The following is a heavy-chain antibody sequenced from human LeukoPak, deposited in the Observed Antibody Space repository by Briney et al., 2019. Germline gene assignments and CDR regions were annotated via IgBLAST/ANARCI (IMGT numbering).Heavy chain of an antibody. CDR1: GFIFSNYV. CDR3: ARIDIAVASAFILDAFGI. D-gene: IGHD2-2*01. J-gene: IGHJ3*02. Sequence: GGSLRLSCAASGFIFSNYVMSWVRQAPGKGLEWVATISVSGSSTYYADSVEGRFTISRDNSKDTLYLQMNSLRAEDTAVYYCARIDIAVASAFILDAFGIWGQGTMVTVSS. V-gene: IGHV3-23*01. CDR2: ISVSGSST.